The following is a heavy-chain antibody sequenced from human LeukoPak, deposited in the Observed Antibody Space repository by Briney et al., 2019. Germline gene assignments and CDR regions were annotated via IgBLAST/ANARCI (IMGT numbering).Heavy chain of an antibody. CDR1: GYTFTGYY. D-gene: IGHD5-18*01. CDR2: INPDSGGT. V-gene: IGHV1-2*02. J-gene: IGHJ4*02. CDR3: ARDPYSNYFDY. Sequence: ASVKVSCKASGYTFTGYYMHWVRQAPGQGLEWMGWINPDSGGTNYAQKFQGRVTMTRDTSISAAYMELSRLRSDDTAVYYCARDPYSNYFDYWGQGTLVTVSS.